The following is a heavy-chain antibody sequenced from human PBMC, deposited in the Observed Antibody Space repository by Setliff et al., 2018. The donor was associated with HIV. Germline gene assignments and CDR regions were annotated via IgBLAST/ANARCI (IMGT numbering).Heavy chain of an antibody. V-gene: IGHV3-15*01. Sequence: KSSETLSLSCTGSGFTFSYAWMSWVRQAPGKGLEWLGRIKSKADGGTADYAAPVRDRFVIPRDDSRETLYLEMNNLKTDDTAVYYCAHKIYSSGYDSAFDGWGQGTMVTVSS. D-gene: IGHD3-22*01. J-gene: IGHJ3*01. CDR1: GFTFSYAW. CDR3: AHKIYSSGYDSAFDG. CDR2: IKSKADGGTA.